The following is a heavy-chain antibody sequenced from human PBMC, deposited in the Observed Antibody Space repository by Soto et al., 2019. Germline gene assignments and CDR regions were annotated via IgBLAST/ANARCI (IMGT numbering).Heavy chain of an antibody. Sequence: ESLERKSEVSGYSVDIGGSSRVRKMPGKGLEWMGRIDPSDSYTNYSPSFQGHVTISADKSISTAYLQWSSLKASDTAMYYCARQTAPSYYYDSSGNRGAFDIWGQGTMVTVSS. V-gene: IGHV5-10-1*01. J-gene: IGHJ3*02. CDR2: IDPSDSYT. CDR1: GYSVDIGG. CDR3: ARQTAPSYYYDSSGNRGAFDI. D-gene: IGHD3-22*01.